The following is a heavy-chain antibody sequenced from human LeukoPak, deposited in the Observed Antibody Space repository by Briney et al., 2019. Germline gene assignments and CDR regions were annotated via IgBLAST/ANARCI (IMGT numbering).Heavy chain of an antibody. Sequence: GGSLSLSCAASGFTFSKYSMTWVRPAPGKGLEWVSSISNSSSYIYYADSMKGRFTVSRDNAKKSLYLQVSSLRAEDAAVYYCARAKTSGSYLYDYWGQGTRVTVSS. CDR1: GFTFSKYS. V-gene: IGHV3-21*01. J-gene: IGHJ4*02. CDR3: ARAKTSGSYLYDY. CDR2: ISNSSSYI. D-gene: IGHD1-26*01.